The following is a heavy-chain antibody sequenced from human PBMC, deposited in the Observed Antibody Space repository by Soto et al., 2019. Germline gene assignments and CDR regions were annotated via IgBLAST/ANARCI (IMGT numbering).Heavy chain of an antibody. V-gene: IGHV4-30-2*01. CDR2: IYHSGST. Sequence: LSLACAVSGGSVSSGGYSWSWIRQPPGKGLEWIGYIYHSGSTYYNPSLKSRVTISVDTSKNQFSLKLSSVTAADTAVYYCARAPRGNYGYRSYFDYWGQGTLVTVSS. CDR1: GGSVSSGGYS. J-gene: IGHJ4*02. D-gene: IGHD3-10*01. CDR3: ARAPRGNYGYRSYFDY.